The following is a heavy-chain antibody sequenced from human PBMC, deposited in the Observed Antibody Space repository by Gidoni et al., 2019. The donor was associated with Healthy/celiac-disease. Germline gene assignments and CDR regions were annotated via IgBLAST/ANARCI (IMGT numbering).Heavy chain of an antibody. CDR1: GFTFDDYA. J-gene: IGHJ4*02. CDR3: AKDMDYYGSGSYFDY. Sequence: EVQLVESGGGLLQPGRSLRLSCAASGFTFDDYAMHWVRQAPGKGLEWVSGISWNSGSIGYADSVKGRFTISRDNAKNSLYLQMNSLRAEDTALYYCAKDMDYYGSGSYFDYWGQGTLVTVSS. D-gene: IGHD3-10*01. V-gene: IGHV3-9*01. CDR2: ISWNSGSI.